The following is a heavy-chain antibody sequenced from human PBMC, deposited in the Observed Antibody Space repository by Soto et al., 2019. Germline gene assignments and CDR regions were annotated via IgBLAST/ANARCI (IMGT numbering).Heavy chain of an antibody. Sequence: QVQLQESGPGLVKPSQTLSLTCTVSGGPISSGGYYWSWIRQHPGKGPQWIGYIYYSGSTYYNPTLMSRVTISGDTSKNQCSLKLSSVTAADTAVYYCARDTRVNPDYYYYGMDVWGQGTTVTVSS. CDR3: ARDTRVNPDYYYYGMDV. CDR2: IYYSGST. V-gene: IGHV4-31*03. CDR1: GGPISSGGYY. D-gene: IGHD3-3*01. J-gene: IGHJ6*02.